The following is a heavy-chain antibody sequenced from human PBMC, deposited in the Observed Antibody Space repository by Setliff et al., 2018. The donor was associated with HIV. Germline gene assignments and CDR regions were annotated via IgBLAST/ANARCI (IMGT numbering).Heavy chain of an antibody. CDR3: ARGNDRLVGGKHLDY. J-gene: IGHJ4*02. V-gene: IGHV1-24*01. CDR2: FDPDTDET. Sequence: ASVKVSCKVSGDTLSELSMHWVRQTLGKGLEWMGGFDPDTDETIYAPRFQDRVTMTEDTSTSTAFMELSSLRSEDTAVYYCARGNDRLVGGKHLDYWGQGALVTVSS. D-gene: IGHD1-26*01. CDR1: GDTLSELS.